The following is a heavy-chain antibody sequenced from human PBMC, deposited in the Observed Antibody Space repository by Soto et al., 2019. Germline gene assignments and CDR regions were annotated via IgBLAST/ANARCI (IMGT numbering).Heavy chain of an antibody. Sequence: QVQLQESGPGLVKPSETLSLTCTVSGGSISSYYWSWIRQPPGKGLEWIGYIYYSGSTNYNPSLKGRVTISVDTSKNQFSLKLSSVTAADTAVYYCARVASNDYDFWSGYSYYYYMDVWGKGTTVTVSS. CDR2: IYYSGST. CDR1: GGSISSYY. V-gene: IGHV4-59*01. D-gene: IGHD3-3*01. CDR3: ARVASNDYDFWSGYSYYYYMDV. J-gene: IGHJ6*03.